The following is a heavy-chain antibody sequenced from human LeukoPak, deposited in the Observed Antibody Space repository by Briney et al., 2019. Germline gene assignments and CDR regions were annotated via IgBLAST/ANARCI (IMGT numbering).Heavy chain of an antibody. CDR1: VGSFSGYY. Sequence: PSETLSLTCAVYVGSFSGYYWSWIRQPPGKALEWIGEINHSGSTNYNPSLKSRVTMSVDTSKNQFSLKLSSVTAADTAVYYCARFNTMVRGVTQYYYGMDVWGKGTTVTVSS. V-gene: IGHV4-34*01. D-gene: IGHD3-10*01. CDR2: INHSGST. J-gene: IGHJ6*04. CDR3: ARFNTMVRGVTQYYYGMDV.